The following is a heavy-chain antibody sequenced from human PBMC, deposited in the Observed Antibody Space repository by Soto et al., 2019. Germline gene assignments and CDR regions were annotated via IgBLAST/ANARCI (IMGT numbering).Heavy chain of an antibody. CDR2: INAGNGNT. D-gene: IGHD2-21*02. CDR3: ARDGSIVVVTAPDAFDI. Sequence: ASVKVSCKASGYTFTSYAMHWVRQAPGQRLEWMGWINAGNGNTKYSQKFQGRVTITRDTSASTAYMELSSLRSEDTAVYYCARDGSIVVVTAPDAFDIWGQGTMVTVSS. CDR1: GYTFTSYA. J-gene: IGHJ3*02. V-gene: IGHV1-3*01.